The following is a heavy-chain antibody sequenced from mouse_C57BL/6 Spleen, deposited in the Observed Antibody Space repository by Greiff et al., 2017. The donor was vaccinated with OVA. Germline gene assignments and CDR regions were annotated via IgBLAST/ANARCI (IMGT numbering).Heavy chain of an antibody. CDR1: GYTFTDYN. J-gene: IGHJ3*01. CDR3: ARIQANWDSFAY. V-gene: IGHV1-22*01. D-gene: IGHD4-1*01. CDR2: INPNNGGT. Sequence: VQLQQSGPELVKPGASVKMSCKASGYTFTDYNMHWVKQSHGKSLEWIGYINPNNGGTSYNQKFKGKATLTVNKSSSTAYMELRSLTSEDSAVYYCARIQANWDSFAYWGQGTLVTVSA.